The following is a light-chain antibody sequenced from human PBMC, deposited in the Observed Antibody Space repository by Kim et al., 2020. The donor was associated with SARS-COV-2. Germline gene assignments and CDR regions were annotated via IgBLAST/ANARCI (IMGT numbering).Light chain of an antibody. V-gene: IGLV1-51*01. J-gene: IGLJ3*02. CDR3: GTWDSSLSAWV. CDR2: DNK. Sequence: GHKCPIPCLRTSSTIGNNYVSCYHQLPGTPPKLLIYDNKKRPSWIPDRFSGSASGTSATLGITGLQTGDEADYYCGTWDSSLSAWVFGGGTKLTVL. CDR1: SSTIGNNY.